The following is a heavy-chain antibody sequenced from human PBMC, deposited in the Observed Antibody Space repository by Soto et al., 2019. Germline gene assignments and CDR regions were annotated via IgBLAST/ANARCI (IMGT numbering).Heavy chain of an antibody. J-gene: IGHJ6*02. V-gene: IGHV3-9*01. CDR1: GFKFGDYA. CDR2: VSWNSEIV. D-gene: IGHD2-15*01. Sequence: PGGSLRLSCEASGFKFGDYAMHWVRQAPGKGLEWVSGVSWNSEIVGYADSVEGRFTISRDNAKNSLYLEMNSLRTEDTALYYCAKDRGPCSGNKCSSLYYYYGMDVWGQGTTVTVSS. CDR3: AKDRGPCSGNKCSSLYYYYGMDV.